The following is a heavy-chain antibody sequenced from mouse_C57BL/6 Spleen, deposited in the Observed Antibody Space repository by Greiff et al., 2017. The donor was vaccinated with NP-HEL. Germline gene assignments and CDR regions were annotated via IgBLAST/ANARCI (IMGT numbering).Heavy chain of an antibody. D-gene: IGHD2-4*01. Sequence: EVPGVESGGGLVKPGGSLKLSCAASGFTFSDYGMHWVRQAPEKGLEWVAYISSGSSTIYYADTVTGRFTISRDNAKNTLFLQMTSLRSEDTAMYYCARREDYYDYDDGPYFAYWGQGTLVTVSA. CDR3: ARREDYYDYDDGPYFAY. CDR1: GFTFSDYG. CDR2: ISSGSSTI. V-gene: IGHV5-17*01. J-gene: IGHJ3*01.